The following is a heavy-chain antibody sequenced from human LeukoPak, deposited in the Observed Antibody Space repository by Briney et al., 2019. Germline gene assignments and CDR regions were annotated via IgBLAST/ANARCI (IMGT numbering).Heavy chain of an antibody. CDR2: ISGSGGST. J-gene: IGHJ4*02. D-gene: IGHD3-22*01. CDR3: AKGRTMIVVVTFFDY. Sequence: GGSLRLSCAASGFIFSSYAMSWVRQAPGKGLEWVSAISGSGGSTYYADSVKGRFTISRDNSKNTLYLQMNSLRAEDTAVYYCAKGRTMIVVVTFFDYWGQGTLVTVSS. CDR1: GFIFSSYA. V-gene: IGHV3-23*01.